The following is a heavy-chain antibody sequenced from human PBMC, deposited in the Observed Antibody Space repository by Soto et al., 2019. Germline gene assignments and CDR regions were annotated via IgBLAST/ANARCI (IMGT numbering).Heavy chain of an antibody. J-gene: IGHJ6*02. CDR1: GYTFTSYG. D-gene: IGHD3-10*01. Sequence: ASVKVSCKASGYTFTSYGISWVRQAPGQGLEWMGWISAYNGNTNYAQKLQGRVTMTTDTSTSTAYMELRSLGSDDTAVYYCARDRGVNYYYGKDVWGQGTTVTVSS. CDR3: ARDRGVNYYYGKDV. CDR2: ISAYNGNT. V-gene: IGHV1-18*01.